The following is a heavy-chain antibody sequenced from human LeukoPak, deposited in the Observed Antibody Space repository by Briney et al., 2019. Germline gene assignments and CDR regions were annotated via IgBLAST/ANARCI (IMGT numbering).Heavy chain of an antibody. D-gene: IGHD6-19*01. V-gene: IGHV4-39*07. J-gene: IGHJ4*02. CDR3: ARGPLLAV. Sequence: PSETLSLTCTVSGGSISSSSYYWGWIRQPPGKGLEWIGSIYYSGSTYYNPSLKSRVTISVDTSKNQFSLKLSSVTAADTAVYYCARGPLLAVWGQGTLVTVSS. CDR2: IYYSGST. CDR1: GGSISSSSYY.